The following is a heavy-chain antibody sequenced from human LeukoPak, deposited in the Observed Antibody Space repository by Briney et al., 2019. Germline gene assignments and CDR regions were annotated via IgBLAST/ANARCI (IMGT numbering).Heavy chain of an antibody. CDR3: ASDILTGFYAFDI. D-gene: IGHD3-9*01. CDR1: GFTFSSYW. V-gene: IGHV3-7*01. J-gene: IGHJ3*02. Sequence: GGSLRLSCAASGFTFSSYWMSWVRQAPGKGLEWVANVKQDGSEKYYVDSVKGRFTISRDNAKNSLYLQMNSLRAEDTAVYYCASDILTGFYAFDIWGQGTMVTVSS. CDR2: VKQDGSEK.